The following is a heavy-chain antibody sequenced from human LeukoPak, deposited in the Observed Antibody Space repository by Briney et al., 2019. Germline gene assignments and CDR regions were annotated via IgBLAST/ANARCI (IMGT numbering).Heavy chain of an antibody. V-gene: IGHV3-33*01. CDR3: ATDSIFDY. CDR2: IWFDGSNK. Sequence: PGRSLRLSCAASGFTFSSYGMHWVRQAPGKGLEWVAVIWFDGSNKYYADSVKGRFTISRDNSKTTLYLQMNSLGDTATSVFSCATDSIFDYWGERTLLTVSS. J-gene: IGHJ4*02. CDR1: GFTFSSYG.